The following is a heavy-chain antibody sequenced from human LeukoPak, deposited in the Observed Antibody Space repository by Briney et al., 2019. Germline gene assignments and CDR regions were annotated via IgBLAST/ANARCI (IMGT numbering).Heavy chain of an antibody. V-gene: IGHV3-74*01. D-gene: IGHD3-22*01. CDR1: GFTFSTSW. CDR3: ARDNGFYYDSSGYQFQH. Sequence: GGSLRLSCTASGFTFSTSWMHWVRQAPWKGLVWVSCINGDGSNAPYADSVKGRFTISRDNSKNTLYLQMNSLRAEDTPVYYCARDNGFYYDSSGYQFQHWGQGTLVTVSS. J-gene: IGHJ1*01. CDR2: INGDGSNA.